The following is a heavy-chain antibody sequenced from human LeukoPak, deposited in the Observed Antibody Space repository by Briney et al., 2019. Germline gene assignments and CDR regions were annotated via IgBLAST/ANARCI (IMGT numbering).Heavy chain of an antibody. J-gene: IGHJ4*02. CDR3: TRGSTTVTTDFDY. V-gene: IGHV3-73*01. Sequence: PGGSLKLSCAASGFTLSGSAMHWVRQASGKGLEWLGRIRSKANSYATAYAASVKGRFTISRDDSKNTAYLQMNSLKAEDTAVYYCTRGSTTVTTDFDYWGQGTLVTVSS. CDR1: GFTLSGSA. CDR2: IRSKANSYAT. D-gene: IGHD4-17*01.